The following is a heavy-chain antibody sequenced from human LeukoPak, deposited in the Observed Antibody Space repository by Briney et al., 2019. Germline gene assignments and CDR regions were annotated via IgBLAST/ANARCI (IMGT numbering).Heavy chain of an antibody. V-gene: IGHV4-59*08. CDR2: IYYSGST. CDR1: GGSISSYY. J-gene: IGHJ2*01. D-gene: IGHD2-21*02. Sequence: SETLSLTCTVSGGSISSYYWSWIRQPPGKGLEWIGYIYYSGSTNYNPPLKSRVTISVDTSKNQFSLKLSSVTAADTAVYYCARRFLYCGGDCPYWYFDLWGRGTLVTVSS. CDR3: ARRFLYCGGDCPYWYFDL.